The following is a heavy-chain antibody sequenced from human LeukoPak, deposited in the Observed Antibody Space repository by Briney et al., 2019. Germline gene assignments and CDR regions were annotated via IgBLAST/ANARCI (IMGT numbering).Heavy chain of an antibody. CDR2: IKSKTDGGTT. D-gene: IGHD5-12*01. V-gene: IGHV3-15*01. J-gene: IGHJ4*02. CDR3: TTDPEKSGYDYVDY. Sequence: GGSLSLSCAVHGFTFSNAWMSWVRQAPGKGLGSVGRIKSKTDGGTTDYAAPVKGRFTISRDDSKNTLYLQMNSLKTEDTAVYYCTTDPEKSGYDYVDYWGQGTLVTVSS. CDR1: GFTFSNAW.